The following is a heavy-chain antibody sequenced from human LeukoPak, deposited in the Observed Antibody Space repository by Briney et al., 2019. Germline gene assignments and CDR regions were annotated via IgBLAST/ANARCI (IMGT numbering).Heavy chain of an antibody. D-gene: IGHD2-2*01. CDR1: GDSISGYY. CDR3: ARLSKDTVVLPAAMAHYFDY. CDR2: IYYSGSN. Sequence: SETLSLTCTVSGDSISGYYWRWLRQPPGKGLQFLGYIYYSGSNNYNPSLESRVNISVDPSKNQFSLKLRSVTAADTAVYYCARLSKDTVVLPAAMAHYFDYWGQGTLVTVSS. J-gene: IGHJ4*02. V-gene: IGHV4-59*08.